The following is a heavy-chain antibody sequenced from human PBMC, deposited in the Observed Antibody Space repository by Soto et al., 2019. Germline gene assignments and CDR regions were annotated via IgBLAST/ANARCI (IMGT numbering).Heavy chain of an antibody. CDR3: AHKPGFDATTLSPFDY. J-gene: IGHJ4*02. CDR2: IYWNDDK. Sequence: SGPTLVNPTQTLTLTCTFSGFSLSTSGVGVGWIRQPPGKALEWLALIYWNDDKRYSPSLKSRLTITKDTSKNQVVPTMTNMDSVDTATYYCAHKPGFDATTLSPFDYWGQGTLVTVSS. V-gene: IGHV2-5*01. CDR1: GFSLSTSGVG. D-gene: IGHD4-4*01.